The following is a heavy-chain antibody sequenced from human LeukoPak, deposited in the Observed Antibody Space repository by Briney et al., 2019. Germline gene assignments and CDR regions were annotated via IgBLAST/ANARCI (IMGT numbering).Heavy chain of an antibody. CDR1: GGSISSYY. CDR3: ARGRGGFWSGYYTYYYYGMDV. V-gene: IGHV4-59*08. Sequence: SETLSLTCTVSGGSISSYYWSWIRQPPGKGLEWIGDIYYSGSTNYNPSLKSRVTISVDTSKNQFSLKLSSVTAADTAVYYCARGRGGFWSGYYTYYYYGMDVWGQGTTVTVSS. CDR2: IYYSGST. J-gene: IGHJ6*02. D-gene: IGHD3-3*01.